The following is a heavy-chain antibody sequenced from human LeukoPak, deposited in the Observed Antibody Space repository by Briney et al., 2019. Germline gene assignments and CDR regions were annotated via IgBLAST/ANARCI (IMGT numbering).Heavy chain of an antibody. CDR1: GYTFTSYG. CDR2: ISAYNGNT. V-gene: IGHV1-18*01. D-gene: IGHD2-2*01. J-gene: IGHJ4*02. CDR3: ARGFCSSTSCYLPTDY. Sequence: ASVKVSCKASGYTFTSYGISWGRQAPGQGLEWMGWISAYNGNTNYAQKLQGRVTMTTDTSTSTAYMELRSLRSDDTAVYYCARGFCSSTSCYLPTDYWGQGTLVTVSS.